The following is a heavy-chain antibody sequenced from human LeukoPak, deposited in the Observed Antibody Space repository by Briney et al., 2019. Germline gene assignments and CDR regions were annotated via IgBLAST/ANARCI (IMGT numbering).Heavy chain of an antibody. J-gene: IGHJ4*02. CDR1: GFTFRNYG. Sequence: GSLRLSCAASGFTFRNYGMHWVRQAPGKGLEWVAVISYDGSNKYYADSVKGRFTISRDNSKNTLYLQMNSLRAEDTAVYYCASGVTFGHYYFDYWGQGTLVTVSS. CDR2: ISYDGSNK. CDR3: ASGVTFGHYYFDY. D-gene: IGHD2-21*02. V-gene: IGHV3-30-3*01.